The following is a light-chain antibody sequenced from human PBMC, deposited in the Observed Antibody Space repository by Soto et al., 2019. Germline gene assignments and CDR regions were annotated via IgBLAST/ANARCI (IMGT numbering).Light chain of an antibody. V-gene: IGKV1-27*01. Sequence: DFQMTQSPSSLSASVGDRVTITCRASQGFSNYLAWYQQKPGEVPKLLISGATTLQPGVPSRFSGTVYGTHFTFTINSLQPEDIGTYYCQQYENLPSFGGGTKVDIK. J-gene: IGKJ4*01. CDR1: QGFSNY. CDR2: GAT. CDR3: QQYENLPS.